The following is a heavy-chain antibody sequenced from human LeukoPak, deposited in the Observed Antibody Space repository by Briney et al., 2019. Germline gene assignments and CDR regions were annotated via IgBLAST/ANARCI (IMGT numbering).Heavy chain of an antibody. CDR2: ISAYNGNT. CDR3: ARDLTMIVVVNRCWGAFDI. D-gene: IGHD3-22*01. J-gene: IGHJ3*02. CDR1: GYTFTSYD. V-gene: IGHV1-18*01. Sequence: ASVKVSCKASGYTFTSYDISWVRQAPGQGLEWMGWISAYNGNTNYAQKLQGRVTMTTDTSTSTAYMELRSLRSDDTAVYYCARDLTMIVVVNRCWGAFDIWGQGTMVTVSS.